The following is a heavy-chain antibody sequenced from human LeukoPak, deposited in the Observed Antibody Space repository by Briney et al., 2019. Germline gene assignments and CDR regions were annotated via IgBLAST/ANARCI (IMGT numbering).Heavy chain of an antibody. V-gene: IGHV4-38-2*02. CDR1: GYSISSGYY. J-gene: IGHJ3*02. D-gene: IGHD1-26*01. CDR2: IYHSGST. Sequence: SETLSLTCAVSGYSISSGYYWGWIRQPPGKGLEWIGSIYHSGSTQYNPSLKSRVTMSVDTSKNQFSLKLSSVTAADTAVYYCAKDHPYSLSGSYWGLDAFDIWGQGTMVTVSS. CDR3: AKDHPYSLSGSYWGLDAFDI.